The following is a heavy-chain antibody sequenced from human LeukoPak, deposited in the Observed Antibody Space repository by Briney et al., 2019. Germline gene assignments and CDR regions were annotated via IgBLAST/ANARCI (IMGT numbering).Heavy chain of an antibody. V-gene: IGHV3-23*01. CDR3: AKEPSYGDYGYYFDY. J-gene: IGHJ4*02. D-gene: IGHD4-17*01. Sequence: GGALRLSRAASGFTLSSYAMSWVRQAPGKGLEGVSAISGSGGSTYYADSVKGRFTISRDNSKNTLYLQMNSLRAEDTAVYYCAKEPSYGDYGYYFDYWGQGTLVTVSS. CDR2: ISGSGGST. CDR1: GFTLSSYA.